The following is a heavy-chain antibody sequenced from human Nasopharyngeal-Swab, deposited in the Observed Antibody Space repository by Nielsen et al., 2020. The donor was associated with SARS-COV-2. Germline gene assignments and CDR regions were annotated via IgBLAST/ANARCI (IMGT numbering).Heavy chain of an antibody. Sequence: WIRQPPGKGLEWVGFIRSKAYGGTTEYAASVKGRFTIPRDDSKSIAYLQMNSLKTEDTAVYYCTRSYSSSWYGGYYFDYWGQGTLVTVSS. CDR2: IRSKAYGGTT. CDR3: TRSYSSSWYGGYYFDY. D-gene: IGHD6-13*01. J-gene: IGHJ4*02. V-gene: IGHV3-49*02.